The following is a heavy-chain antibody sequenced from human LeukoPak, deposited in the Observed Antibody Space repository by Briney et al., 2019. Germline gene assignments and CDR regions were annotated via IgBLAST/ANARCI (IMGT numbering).Heavy chain of an antibody. CDR2: MSVSNGNT. V-gene: IGHV1-18*01. CDR1: GYTFTSYG. CDR3: ARYPLSYSSNWHYYFDY. J-gene: IGHJ4*02. Sequence: ASVKVSCKASGYTFTSYGVSWVRQAPGQGLEWMGCMSVSNGNTNYAQKLQGRVTMTTDTSTSTAYMELRSLRSDDTAVYYCARYPLSYSSNWHYYFDYWGQGTLLTVSS. D-gene: IGHD6-13*01.